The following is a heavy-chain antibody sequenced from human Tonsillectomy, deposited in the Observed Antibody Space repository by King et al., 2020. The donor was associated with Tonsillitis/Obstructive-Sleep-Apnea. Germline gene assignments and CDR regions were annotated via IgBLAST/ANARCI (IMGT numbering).Heavy chain of an antibody. CDR3: ARLVAAAGSSWFDP. D-gene: IGHD6-13*01. J-gene: IGHJ5*02. Sequence: VQLQESGPGLVKPSQTLSLTCTVSGGSISSGGYYWSWIRQPPGKRLEWIGYIYYSGSTYYNPSLKSLVTISVDTSKNQFPLKLTSVTAAATAVYFCARLVAAAGSSWFDPWGQGTLVTVSS. V-gene: IGHV4-31*01. CDR2: IYYSGST. CDR1: GGSISSGGYY.